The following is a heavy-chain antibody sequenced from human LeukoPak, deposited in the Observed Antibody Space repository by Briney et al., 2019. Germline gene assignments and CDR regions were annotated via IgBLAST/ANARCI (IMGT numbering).Heavy chain of an antibody. D-gene: IGHD6-19*01. CDR1: GYIFTSYW. CDR3: ARAPDVAVAGASDY. Sequence: PGESLKISCKGSGYIFTSYWIGWVRQLPGKGLEWMGIIYPGNSYTRYSPSFQGQVTISADKSITTAYLQWSSLEASDTALYYCARAPDVAVAGASDYWGQGTLVTVSS. J-gene: IGHJ4*02. CDR2: IYPGNSYT. V-gene: IGHV5-51*01.